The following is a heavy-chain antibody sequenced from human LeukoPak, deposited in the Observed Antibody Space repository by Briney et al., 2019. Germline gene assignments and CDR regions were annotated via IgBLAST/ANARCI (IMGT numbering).Heavy chain of an antibody. Sequence: GGSLRRSCVASGFTFSNYAMSGVRQAPGKGLEWVSVISDNGDSAFYGDSVKGRFTMSRDNSKNTLFLQMNSLRAEDTAIYYCAPDLRGTDWSLDYWGQGTLVTVSS. D-gene: IGHD3-9*01. V-gene: IGHV3-23*01. CDR2: ISDNGDSA. CDR3: APDLRGTDWSLDY. J-gene: IGHJ4*02. CDR1: GFTFSNYA.